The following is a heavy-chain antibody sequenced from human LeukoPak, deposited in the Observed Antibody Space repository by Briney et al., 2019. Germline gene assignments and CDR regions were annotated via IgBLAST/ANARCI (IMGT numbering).Heavy chain of an antibody. V-gene: IGHV3-48*01. D-gene: IGHD3-3*01. CDR1: GFTFSSYA. Sequence: GGSLRLSCAASGFTFSSYAMSWVRQAPGKGPEWISYTDGRSGITYHADSVQGRFTISRDDARESVFLQMDGLRVDDTAVYYCARTYDFGRGPPGDAFDNWGPGTWVIVSA. J-gene: IGHJ3*02. CDR2: TDGRSGIT. CDR3: ARTYDFGRGPPGDAFDN.